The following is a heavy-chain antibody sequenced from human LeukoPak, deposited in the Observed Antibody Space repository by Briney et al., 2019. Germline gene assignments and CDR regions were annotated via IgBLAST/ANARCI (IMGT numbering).Heavy chain of an antibody. CDR1: GGSISSYY. V-gene: IGHV4-4*07. CDR3: ARDRDPMDIVVVPAAPFDC. CDR2: IYTSGST. D-gene: IGHD2-2*03. Sequence: KPSETLSLTCTVSGGSISSYYWSSVRQPAGKGLEWIGRIYTSGSTNYNPSLKSRVTMSVDASKNQFSLKLSSVTAADTAVYYCARDRDPMDIVVVPAAPFDCWGQGTLVTVSS. J-gene: IGHJ4*02.